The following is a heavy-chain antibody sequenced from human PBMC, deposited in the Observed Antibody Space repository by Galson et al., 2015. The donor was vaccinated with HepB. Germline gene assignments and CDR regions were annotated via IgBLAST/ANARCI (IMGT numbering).Heavy chain of an antibody. CDR1: GFTFSSYS. J-gene: IGHJ3*02. D-gene: IGHD2-2*01. CDR2: ISSSSSYI. Sequence: SLRLSCAASGFTFSSYSMNWVRQAPGKGLEWVSSISSSSSYIYYADSVKGRFTISRDNAKNSLYLQMNSLRAEDTAVYYCARDFEYCSSTSCYGAFDIWGQGTMVTVSS. CDR3: ARDFEYCSSTSCYGAFDI. V-gene: IGHV3-21*01.